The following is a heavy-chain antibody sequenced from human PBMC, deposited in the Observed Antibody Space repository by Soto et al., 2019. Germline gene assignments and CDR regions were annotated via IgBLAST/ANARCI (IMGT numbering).Heavy chain of an antibody. D-gene: IGHD3-16*02. Sequence: ASVKVSCKASGYTFTGYYMHWVRQAPGQGLEWMGWINPNSGGTNYAQKLQGWVTMTRDTSISTAYMELSRLRSDDTAVYYCAREGRIAGTRGMDVWGQGTTVTVSS. CDR1: GYTFTGYY. J-gene: IGHJ6*02. CDR3: AREGRIAGTRGMDV. V-gene: IGHV1-2*04. CDR2: INPNSGGT.